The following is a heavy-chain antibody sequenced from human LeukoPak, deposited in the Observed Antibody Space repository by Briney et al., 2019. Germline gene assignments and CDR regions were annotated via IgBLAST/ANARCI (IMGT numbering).Heavy chain of an antibody. CDR3: ARGGFPIAAADMSIFDP. V-gene: IGHV1-2*02. CDR2: INPNSGGT. J-gene: IGHJ5*02. CDR1: GYTFTGYY. D-gene: IGHD6-13*01. Sequence: ASVKVSCKASGYTFTGYYMHWVRQAPGQGLEWMGWINPNSGGTNYAQKFQGRVTMTRDTSISTAYMELSRLRSDDTAVYYCARGGFPIAAADMSIFDPWGQGTLVTVSS.